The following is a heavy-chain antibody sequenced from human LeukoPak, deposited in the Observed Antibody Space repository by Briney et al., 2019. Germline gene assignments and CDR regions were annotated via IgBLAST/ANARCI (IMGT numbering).Heavy chain of an antibody. Sequence: SETLSLTCTVSGGSISGYYWSWIRQPPGKGLEWIGYIYTSGSTNYNPSLKSRVTISVDTSKNQFSLRLSSVTAADTAMYFCARTYSRSYSHFDDWGQGTLVTVSS. CDR3: ARTYSRSYSHFDD. J-gene: IGHJ4*02. CDR2: IYTSGST. CDR1: GGSISGYY. D-gene: IGHD1-26*01. V-gene: IGHV4-4*09.